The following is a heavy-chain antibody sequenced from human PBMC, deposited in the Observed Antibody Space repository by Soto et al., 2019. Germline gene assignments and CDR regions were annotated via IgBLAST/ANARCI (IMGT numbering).Heavy chain of an antibody. CDR3: ARDANYYDSSGYYYSY. Sequence: GGSLRLSCAASGFTFSSYWMSWVRQAPGKGLEWVANIKQDGSEKYYVDSVKGRFTISRDNAKNSLYLQMNSLRAEDTAVYYCARDANYYDSSGYYYSYWGQGTLVTVSS. D-gene: IGHD3-22*01. CDR1: GFTFSSYW. V-gene: IGHV3-7*05. CDR2: IKQDGSEK. J-gene: IGHJ4*02.